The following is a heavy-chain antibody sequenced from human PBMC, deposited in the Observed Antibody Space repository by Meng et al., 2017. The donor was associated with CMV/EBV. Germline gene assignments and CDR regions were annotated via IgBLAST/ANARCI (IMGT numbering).Heavy chain of an antibody. CDR3: AHHPFYYDSISFDY. V-gene: IGHV2-5*01. J-gene: IGHJ4*02. Sequence: QITLKESGPTVEKHTQTLTLTCTFSGFSLSTSGVGLAWIRQSPGKALEWLALIFWNDDKRYSPSLRNRLTITKDTSKNQVVLTMTNMDPVDTATYYCAHHPFYYDSISFDYWGQGTLVTVSS. D-gene: IGHD3-22*01. CDR2: IFWNDDK. CDR1: GFSLSTSGVG.